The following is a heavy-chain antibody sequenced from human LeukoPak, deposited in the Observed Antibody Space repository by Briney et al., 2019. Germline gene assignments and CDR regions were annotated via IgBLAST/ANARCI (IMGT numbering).Heavy chain of an antibody. J-gene: IGHJ3*02. CDR3: ARGSVVGAPDDAFDI. CDR1: GGTFSSYA. Sequence: GASVKVSCKASGGTFSSYAISWVRQAPGQGLEWMGGIIPIFGTANYAQKFQGRVTITTDESTSTAYMELGSLRSEDTAVYYCARGSVVGAPDDAFDIWGQGTMVTVSS. D-gene: IGHD1-26*01. V-gene: IGHV1-69*05. CDR2: IIPIFGTA.